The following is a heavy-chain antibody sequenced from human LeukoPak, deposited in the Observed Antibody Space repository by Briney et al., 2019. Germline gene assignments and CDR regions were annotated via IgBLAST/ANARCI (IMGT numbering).Heavy chain of an antibody. V-gene: IGHV6-1*01. CDR3: ARGHENYYHVFDV. CDR1: GDSISSNSAT. J-gene: IGHJ6*04. Sequence: SQTLSLTCAISGDSISSNSATWNWIRQSPSRGLEWLGRTYYRSRWFNDYTVSVKSRMTINPDTSKNQFSLQLKSVTPEDTAVHYCARGHENYYHVFDVWGKGTTVTVSS. CDR2: TYYRSRWFN.